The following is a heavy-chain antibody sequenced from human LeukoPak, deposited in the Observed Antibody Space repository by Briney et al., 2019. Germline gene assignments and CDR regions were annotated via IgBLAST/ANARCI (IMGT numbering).Heavy chain of an antibody. CDR3: ARHTSSSSLDY. D-gene: IGHD6-6*01. V-gene: IGHV4-39*01. Sequence: SETLSLTCSVSGGSISSSSSYWGWIRRPPGKGLEWIATIHYSGSTNYNPSLKSRVTISVDTSKNQFSLKLSSVTAADTAVYYCARHTSSSSLDYWGQGTLVTVSS. J-gene: IGHJ4*02. CDR2: IHYSGST. CDR1: GGSISSSSSY.